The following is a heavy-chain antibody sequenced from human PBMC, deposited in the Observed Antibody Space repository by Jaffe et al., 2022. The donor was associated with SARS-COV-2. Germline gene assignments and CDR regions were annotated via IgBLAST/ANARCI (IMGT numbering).Heavy chain of an antibody. V-gene: IGHV3-23*01. CDR2: ISGSGGST. D-gene: IGHD2-21*02. J-gene: IGHJ6*02. CDR1: GFTFSSYA. CDR3: AKYRLLSGDYYYYYGMDV. Sequence: EVQLLESGGGLVQPGGSLRLSCAASGFTFSSYAMSWVRQAPGKGLEWVSAISGSGGSTYYADSVKGRFTISRDNSKNTLYLQMNSLRAEDTAVYYCAKYRLLSGDYYYYYGMDVWGQGTTVTVSS.